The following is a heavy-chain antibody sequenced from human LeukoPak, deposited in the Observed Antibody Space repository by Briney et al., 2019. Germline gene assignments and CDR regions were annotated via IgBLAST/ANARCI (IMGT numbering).Heavy chain of an antibody. CDR3: ARDSSGYIN. D-gene: IGHD3-3*01. CDR1: GGSITSSSYY. CDR2: INHSGST. Sequence: PSETLSLTCTVSGGSITSSSYYWSWIRQPPGKGLEWIGEINHSGSTNYNPSLKSRVTISVDTSKNQFSLKLGSVTAADTAVYYYARDSSGYINWGQGTLVTVSS. J-gene: IGHJ4*02. V-gene: IGHV4-39*07.